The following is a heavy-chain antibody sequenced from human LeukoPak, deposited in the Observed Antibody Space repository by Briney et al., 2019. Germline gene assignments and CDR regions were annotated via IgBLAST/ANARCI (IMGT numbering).Heavy chain of an antibody. CDR1: GFTFSSYS. CDR2: ISSSGSTI. D-gene: IGHD3-3*01. J-gene: IGHJ3*02. Sequence: PGGSLRLSCAASGFTFSSYSMNWVRQAPGKGLEWVSYISSSGSTIYYADSVKGRFTISRDNAKNSLYLQMNSLRAEDTAVYYCARSLEVFGVVAAFDIWGQGTMVTVSS. CDR3: ARSLEVFGVVAAFDI. V-gene: IGHV3-48*04.